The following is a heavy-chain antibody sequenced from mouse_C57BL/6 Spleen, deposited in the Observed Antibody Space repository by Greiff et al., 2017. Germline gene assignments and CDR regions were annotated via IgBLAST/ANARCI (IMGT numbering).Heavy chain of an antibody. V-gene: IGHV1-76*01. CDR3: ARSLYYSSSPYAMDY. J-gene: IGHJ4*01. CDR2: IYPGSGNT. Sequence: QVQLQQSGAELVRPGASVKLSCKASGYTFTDYYINWVKQRPGQGLEWIARIYPGSGNTYYNEKFKGKATLTAEKSSSTAYMQLSSLTSEDSAVYFCARSLYYSSSPYAMDYWGQGTSVTVSS. CDR1: GYTFTDYY. D-gene: IGHD1-1*01.